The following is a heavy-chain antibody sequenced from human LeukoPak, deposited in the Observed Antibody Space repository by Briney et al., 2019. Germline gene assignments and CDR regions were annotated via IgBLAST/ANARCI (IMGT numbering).Heavy chain of an antibody. Sequence: HPGGSLRLSCAASGFTFSSYGMHWVRQAPGKGLEWVSVISGSAGSTYYADSVKGRFTITRDNSKNTLYLQMNSLRAEDTAVYYCAKVFDFWTGYHGDYWGQGALVTVSS. CDR3: AKVFDFWTGYHGDY. CDR2: ISGSAGST. CDR1: GFTFSSYG. D-gene: IGHD3/OR15-3a*01. V-gene: IGHV3-23*01. J-gene: IGHJ4*02.